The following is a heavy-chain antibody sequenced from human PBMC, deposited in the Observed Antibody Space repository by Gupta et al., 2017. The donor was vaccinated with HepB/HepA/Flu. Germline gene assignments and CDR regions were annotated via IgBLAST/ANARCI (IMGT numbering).Heavy chain of an antibody. CDR1: GYTFNMYA. CDR3: ARTGYTSGWYVNGMDV. Sequence: QVQLVQSGDEVKKPGASVKASCKASGYTFNMYAIHWVRQSPGQGLEWMGCINAGNGNTKYSQRFQGRVIITRDTSASTAYMELSSLRSEDTAVYYCARTGYTSGWYVNGMDVWGQGTTVTVSS. J-gene: IGHJ6*02. V-gene: IGHV1-3*01. CDR2: INAGNGNT. D-gene: IGHD6-19*01.